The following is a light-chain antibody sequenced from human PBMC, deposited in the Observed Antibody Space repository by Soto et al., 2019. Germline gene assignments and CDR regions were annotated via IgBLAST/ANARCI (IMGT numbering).Light chain of an antibody. V-gene: IGKV1D-12*01. J-gene: IGKJ5*01. CDR2: AAS. Sequence: DIQMTQSRSSGSASVGARITITCRASQGISSWLAWYQQKPGKAPKLLIYAASSLQSGVPSRFSGSGSGTHFTLTIGSLQPAEFATYSCQQANHFPLTFGQGTRLEIK. CDR3: QQANHFPLT. CDR1: QGISSW.